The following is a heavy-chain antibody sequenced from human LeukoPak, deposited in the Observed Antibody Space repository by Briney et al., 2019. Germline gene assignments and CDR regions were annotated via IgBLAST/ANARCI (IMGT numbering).Heavy chain of an antibody. J-gene: IGHJ3*02. Sequence: PSETLSLTCTVSGGSISSGDYYWSWMRQPPGKGLEWIGYIYYSGSTYYNPSLKSRVTISVDTSKNQFSLKLSSVTAADTAVYYWARGTPSGYYGSGSYLDAFDIWGQGTMVTVSS. D-gene: IGHD3-10*01. CDR3: ARGTPSGYYGSGSYLDAFDI. V-gene: IGHV4-30-4*01. CDR1: GGSISSGDYY. CDR2: IYYSGST.